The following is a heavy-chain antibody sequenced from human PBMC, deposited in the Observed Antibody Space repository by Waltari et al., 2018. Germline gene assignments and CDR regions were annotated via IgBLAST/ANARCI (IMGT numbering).Heavy chain of an antibody. D-gene: IGHD3-22*01. V-gene: IGHV3-48*03. Sequence: EVQLVESGGGLVQPGGSLRLSCAASRFTFSSYERNWVRQAPGKGLEWVSYISSSGSTICEADAGKGRFTISRDNAKKSMYRQMNRLKAENTAVYYCARERGGYDGSSGYYYYYYGMDVWGQGTTVAVSS. J-gene: IGHJ6*02. CDR1: RFTFSSYE. CDR3: ARERGGYDGSSGYYYYYYGMDV. CDR2: ISSSGSTI.